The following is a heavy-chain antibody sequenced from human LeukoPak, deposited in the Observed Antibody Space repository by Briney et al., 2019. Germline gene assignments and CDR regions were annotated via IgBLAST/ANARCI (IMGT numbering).Heavy chain of an antibody. CDR1: GGSISSGDYY. Sequence: SETLSLTCTVSGGSISSGDYYWSWIRQPPGKGLEWIGYIYYSGSTYHNPSLKSRVTISVDTSKNQFSLKLSSVTAADTAVYYCARRRTAMMVGSWFDPWGQGTLVTVSS. CDR2: IYYSGST. CDR3: ARRRTAMMVGSWFDP. D-gene: IGHD2-21*02. J-gene: IGHJ5*02. V-gene: IGHV4-30-4*01.